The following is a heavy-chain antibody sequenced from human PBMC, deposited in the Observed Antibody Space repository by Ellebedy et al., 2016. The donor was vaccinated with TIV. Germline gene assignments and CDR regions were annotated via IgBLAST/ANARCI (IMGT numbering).Heavy chain of an antibody. Sequence: SVKVSXXASGGTFSSYAISWVRQAPGQGLEWMGWINPNSGGTNYAQKFQGRVTITADESTSTAYMELSSLRSEDTAVYYCARVSVPYGDPNYYYYGMDVWGQGTTVTVSS. CDR3: ARVSVPYGDPNYYYYGMDV. V-gene: IGHV1-69*13. D-gene: IGHD4-17*01. CDR1: GGTFSSYA. CDR2: INPNSGGT. J-gene: IGHJ6*02.